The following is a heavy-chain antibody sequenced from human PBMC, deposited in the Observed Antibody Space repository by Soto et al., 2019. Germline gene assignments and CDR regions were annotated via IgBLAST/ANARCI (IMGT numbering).Heavy chain of an antibody. V-gene: IGHV1-46*03. Sequence: QVQLVQSGAEVKKPGASVKVSCKASGYTFTSYYMHWVRQAPGQGLEWMGIINPSGGSTSYAEKAXXRVNETRDRAXXTXHXXLGSLRSEDTAVYYCARGRADIVTVYHDYYYGMDVWGQGTTVNVS. CDR2: INPSGGST. CDR3: ARGRADIVTVYHDYYYGMDV. J-gene: IGHJ6*02. D-gene: IGHD3-9*01. CDR1: GYTFTSYY.